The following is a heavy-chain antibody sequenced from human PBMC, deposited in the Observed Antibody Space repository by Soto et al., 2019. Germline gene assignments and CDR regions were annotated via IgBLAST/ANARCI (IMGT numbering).Heavy chain of an antibody. CDR2: ISSSSSTI. D-gene: IGHD1-26*01. Sequence: PGGSLRLSCAASGFTFSSYSMNWVRQAPGKGLEWVSYISSSSSTIYYADSVKGRFTISRDNAKNSLYLQMNSLRDEDMAVYYCASGIVGATELLGYFQHWGQGTLVTVSS. CDR1: GFTFSSYS. V-gene: IGHV3-48*02. J-gene: IGHJ1*01. CDR3: ASGIVGATELLGYFQH.